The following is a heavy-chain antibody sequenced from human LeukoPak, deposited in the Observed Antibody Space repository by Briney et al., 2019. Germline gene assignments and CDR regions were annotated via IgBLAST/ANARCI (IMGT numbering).Heavy chain of an antibody. D-gene: IGHD2-2*01. J-gene: IGHJ4*02. CDR1: GGSFSGYY. CDR3: ARAVPRYCSSTSCLPPY. V-gene: IGHV4-34*01. CDR2: INHSGST. Sequence: SETLSLPCAVYGGSFSGYYWSWIRQPPGKGLEWIGEINHSGSTNYNPSLKSRVTISVDTSKNQFSLKLSSVTAADTAVYYCARAVPRYCSSTSCLPPYWGQGTLVTVSS.